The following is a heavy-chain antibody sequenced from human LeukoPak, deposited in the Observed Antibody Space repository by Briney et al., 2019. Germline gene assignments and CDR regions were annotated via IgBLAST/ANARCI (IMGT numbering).Heavy chain of an antibody. CDR1: GFSFSNTW. CDR3: ATENYGDYVLNN. J-gene: IGHJ4*02. D-gene: IGHD4-17*01. V-gene: IGHV3-15*01. CDR2: IKRKTDGGTT. Sequence: GGSLRLSCTASGFSFSNTWMSWDRQAPGKGLEWVGRIKRKTDGGTTSYAAPVKGRFTISRDDSKATLYLQMNSLKTEDTAVYYCATENYGDYVLNNWGQGTLVTVSS.